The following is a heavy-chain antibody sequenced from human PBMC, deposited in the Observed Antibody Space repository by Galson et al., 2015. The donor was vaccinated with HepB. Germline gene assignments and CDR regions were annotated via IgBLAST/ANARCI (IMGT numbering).Heavy chain of an antibody. Sequence: SLRLSCAASGFIFSNSGMHWVRQAPGKGLEWVSCISYDGTQKYYADSVKGRFTVSRDNSKKTLYLDIHSLKTDDTALYYCSTGRPPITLAITTGDFESWGQGTLVTVSS. CDR1: GFIFSNSG. CDR2: ISYDGTQK. J-gene: IGHJ4*02. CDR3: STGRPPITLAITTGDFES. V-gene: IGHV3-30*03. D-gene: IGHD4-11*01.